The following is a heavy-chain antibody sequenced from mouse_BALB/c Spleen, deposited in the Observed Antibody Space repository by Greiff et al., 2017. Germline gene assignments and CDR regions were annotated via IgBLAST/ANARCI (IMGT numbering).Heavy chain of an antibody. CDR2: ISYSGST. D-gene: IGHD2-10*02. V-gene: IGHV3-2*02. Sequence: VQLQQSGPGLVKPSQSLSLTCTVTGYSITSDYAWNWIRQFPGNKLEWMGYISYSGSTSYNPSLKSRISITRDTSKNQFFLQLNSVTTEDTATYYCAGVYGNYDWYFDVWGAGTTVTVSS. J-gene: IGHJ1*01. CDR3: AGVYGNYDWYFDV. CDR1: GYSITSDYA.